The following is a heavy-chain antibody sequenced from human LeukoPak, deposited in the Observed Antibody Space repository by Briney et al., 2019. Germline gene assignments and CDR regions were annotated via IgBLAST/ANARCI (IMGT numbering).Heavy chain of an antibody. Sequence: SETLSLTCTVSGGSISNSGYYWGWIRQSPGKGLEWIGSIDYSGGTYSNPSLKTRLTISVDTSKNQFSLKLSSVTAADTAVYYCARSRYSYYFDYWGQGTLVTVSS. D-gene: IGHD2-15*01. J-gene: IGHJ4*02. CDR2: IDYSGGT. V-gene: IGHV4-39*01. CDR3: ARSRYSYYFDY. CDR1: GGSISNSGYY.